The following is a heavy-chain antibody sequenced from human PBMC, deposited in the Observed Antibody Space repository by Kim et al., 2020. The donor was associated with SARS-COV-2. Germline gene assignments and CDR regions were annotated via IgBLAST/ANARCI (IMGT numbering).Heavy chain of an antibody. Sequence: GGSLRLSCAASGFSFSNYGMSWVRQAPGKGLDWISYIGTTGTFIYYADSVKGRFTISRDTAKNSLYLQMNSLRDEDTAVYFCARDVPPDRSSWGYFEYWGQGALVTVS. J-gene: IGHJ4*02. CDR3: ARDVPPDRSSWGYFEY. CDR1: GFSFSNYG. CDR2: IGTTGTFI. V-gene: IGHV3-48*02. D-gene: IGHD6-13*01.